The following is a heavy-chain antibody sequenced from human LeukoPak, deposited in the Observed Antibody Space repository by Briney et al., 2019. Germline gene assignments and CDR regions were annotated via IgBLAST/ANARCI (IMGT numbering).Heavy chain of an antibody. CDR2: FDDTGSA. Sequence: PSETLSLTCTVSGASINSYSWNWIRQSPGKGLEWIGPFDDTGSANSNPSLKSRVTVSVDRAENQFSLKLTSVTAADTAVYYCARQPRRGVFDIWGQGTAVTVSP. J-gene: IGHJ3*02. V-gene: IGHV4-59*03. CDR1: GASINSYS. CDR3: ARQPRRGVFDI. D-gene: IGHD1-1*01.